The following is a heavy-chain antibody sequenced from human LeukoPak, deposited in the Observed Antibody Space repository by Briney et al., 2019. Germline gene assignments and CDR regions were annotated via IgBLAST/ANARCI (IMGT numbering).Heavy chain of an antibody. CDR1: GYTLTELS. Sequence: ASVKVSCKVSGYTLTELSMHWVRQAPGKGLEWMGWISAYNGNTNYAQKLQGRVTMTTDTSTSTAYMELRSLRSDDTAVYYCARDGGPYYDFWSGYPFDYWGQGTLVTVSS. J-gene: IGHJ4*02. D-gene: IGHD3-3*01. V-gene: IGHV1-18*01. CDR3: ARDGGPYYDFWSGYPFDY. CDR2: ISAYNGNT.